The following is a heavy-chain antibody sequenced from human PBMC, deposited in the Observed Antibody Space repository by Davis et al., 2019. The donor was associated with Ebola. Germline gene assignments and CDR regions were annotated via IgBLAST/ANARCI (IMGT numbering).Heavy chain of an antibody. D-gene: IGHD6-6*01. Sequence: SVKVSCKASGGTFSSYAISWVRQAPGQGLEWMGGIIPIFGTANYAQKFQGRVTITADKSTSTAYMELRSLRSDDTAVYYCARFNAALPDYWGQGTLVTVSS. CDR1: GGTFSSYA. CDR3: ARFNAALPDY. CDR2: IIPIFGTA. J-gene: IGHJ4*02. V-gene: IGHV1-69*06.